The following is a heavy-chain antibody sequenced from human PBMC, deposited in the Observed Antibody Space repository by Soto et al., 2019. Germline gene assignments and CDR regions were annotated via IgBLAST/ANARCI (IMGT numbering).Heavy chain of an antibody. Sequence: QVQLQESGPGLVKPSETLSLTCTVSGGSISNYYWSWIRQPPGKGLEWIGYIYYSGSTNYNPSLTXXVTISVDTSKNQFSLKLSSVTAADTAVYYCASQGYWGQGTLVTVSS. V-gene: IGHV4-59*01. CDR3: ASQGY. CDR2: IYYSGST. J-gene: IGHJ4*02. CDR1: GGSISNYY.